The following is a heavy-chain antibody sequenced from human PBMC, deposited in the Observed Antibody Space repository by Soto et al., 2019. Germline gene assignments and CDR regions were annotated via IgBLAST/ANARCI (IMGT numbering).Heavy chain of an antibody. CDR2: IHSSGDTM. V-gene: IGHV3-11*01. CDR3: ARDRGYGGDYFDY. J-gene: IGHJ4*02. D-gene: IGHD3-10*01. Sequence: PGGSLRLSCAASGFTFSDFYMSWIRQAPGKGLEWVSYIHSSGDTMYYADSVKGRFTISRDNAKNSLYLQMNSLRAEDTAVYYCARDRGYGGDYFDYWGQGTLVTVSS. CDR1: GFTFSDFY.